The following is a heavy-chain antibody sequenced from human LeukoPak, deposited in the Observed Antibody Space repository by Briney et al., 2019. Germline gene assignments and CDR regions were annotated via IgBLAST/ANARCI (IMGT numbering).Heavy chain of an antibody. D-gene: IGHD3-3*01. V-gene: IGHV3-11*01. CDR2: ISSSGSTI. J-gene: IGHJ6*03. CDR3: ARVSRSAYYTFYMDV. Sequence: RGPLRLSCAASGFTFSDYYMSWIRQAPGKGLEWVSFISSSGSTIYYADSVKGRFTISRDNSKKSLYLQMNSLRAEDTAVYYCARVSRSAYYTFYMDVWGKGTTVTVSS. CDR1: GFTFSDYY.